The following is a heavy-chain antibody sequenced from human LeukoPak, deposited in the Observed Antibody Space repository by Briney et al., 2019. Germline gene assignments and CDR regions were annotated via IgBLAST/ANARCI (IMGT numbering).Heavy chain of an antibody. J-gene: IGHJ4*02. CDR3: ARVPANDYGDPTSSHRDY. D-gene: IGHD4-17*01. V-gene: IGHV5-51*07. CDR2: MYPGDSDT. CDR1: GYSFTSYW. Sequence: GESLKISCKGSGYSFTSYWIGWVHQMPGKGLGWMGIMYPGDSDTRYSPSFQGQVTISADKSISTAYLQWCSLKASDTAMYYCARVPANDYGDPTSSHRDYWGQGTLVTVSS.